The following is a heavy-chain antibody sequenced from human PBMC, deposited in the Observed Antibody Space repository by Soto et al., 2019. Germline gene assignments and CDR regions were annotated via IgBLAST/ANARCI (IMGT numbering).Heavy chain of an antibody. D-gene: IGHD1-26*01. V-gene: IGHV1-69*13. J-gene: IGHJ5*02. Sequence: SVKVSCKASGGTFSNYAITWVRQAPGQGLEWLGRIIPIFGTRDYAQKFQGRVTISADESTTTAYMELSSLRSDDTAVYYCAKDGDRQPYFANWSDPWGKGPLVTVSS. CDR1: GGTFSNYA. CDR2: IIPIFGTR. CDR3: AKDGDRQPYFANWSDP.